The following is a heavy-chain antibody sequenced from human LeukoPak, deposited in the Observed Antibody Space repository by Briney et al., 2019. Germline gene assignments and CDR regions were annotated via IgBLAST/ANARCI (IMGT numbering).Heavy chain of an antibody. V-gene: IGHV1-69*05. Sequence: SVKVSCKASGGTFSSYAISWVRQAPGQGLEWMGGIIPIFGTANYAQKFQGRVTITTDESTSTAYMELSSLRSEDTAVYYCARGVGRWLHPLGWWGQGTLVTVSS. CDR3: ARGVGRWLHPLGW. CDR1: GGTFSSYA. D-gene: IGHD5-24*01. CDR2: IIPIFGTA. J-gene: IGHJ4*02.